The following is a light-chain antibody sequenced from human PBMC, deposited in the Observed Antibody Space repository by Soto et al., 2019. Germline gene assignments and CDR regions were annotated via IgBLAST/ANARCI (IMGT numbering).Light chain of an antibody. Sequence: QSALTQPASVSGSPGQSITISCTGTSSDVGGYNYVSWYQQYPGKAPKLLIYDVSNRPSGVSNRFSGSKSGNTASLSISGLQAEDEADYYCSSYASGSTYVLFGGGTQLTVL. CDR1: SSDVGGYNY. J-gene: IGLJ3*02. CDR3: SSYASGSTYVL. CDR2: DVS. V-gene: IGLV2-14*01.